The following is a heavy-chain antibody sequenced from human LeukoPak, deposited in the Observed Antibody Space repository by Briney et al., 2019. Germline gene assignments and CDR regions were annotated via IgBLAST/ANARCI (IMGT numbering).Heavy chain of an antibody. J-gene: IGHJ4*02. V-gene: IGHV4-39*01. CDR2: IYHSGST. CDR1: GDSITSSSFY. CDR3: ARRSARPGDFDY. D-gene: IGHD6-6*01. Sequence: SETLSLTCSVSGDSITSSSFYWGWLRQPPGKGLEWIGNIYHSGSTYYNPSFRSRVTISVDTSKNQFSLRLTSVTAADTAVYYCARRSARPGDFDYWGQGSLVTVSS.